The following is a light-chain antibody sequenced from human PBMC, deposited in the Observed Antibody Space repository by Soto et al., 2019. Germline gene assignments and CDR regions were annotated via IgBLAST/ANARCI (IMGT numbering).Light chain of an antibody. V-gene: IGLV1-40*01. Sequence: QSVLTQPPSVSGAPGQRVTISCTGSDSNLGEDYDVHWYQHLPGTAPKLLIFANTNRASGVPDRFSGSKSGVSASLTITGLQAEDEADYYCHAYDRILPGPVFGGGTKLTVL. CDR2: ANT. CDR3: HAYDRILPGPV. J-gene: IGLJ2*01. CDR1: DSNLGEDYD.